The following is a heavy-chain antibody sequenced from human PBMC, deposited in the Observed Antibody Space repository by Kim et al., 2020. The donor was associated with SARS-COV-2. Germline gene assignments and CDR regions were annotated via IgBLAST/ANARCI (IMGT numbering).Heavy chain of an antibody. V-gene: IGHV1-58*01. D-gene: IGHD1-1*01. Sequence: VVGSGNTNYAQKFQERVTITRDMSTSTAYMELSRLRSEDTAVYYCANDRYWGQGTLVTVSS. CDR3: ANDRY. CDR2: VVGSGNT. J-gene: IGHJ4*02.